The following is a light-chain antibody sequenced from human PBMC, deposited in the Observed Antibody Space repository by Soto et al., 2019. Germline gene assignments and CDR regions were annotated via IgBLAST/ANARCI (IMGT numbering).Light chain of an antibody. J-gene: IGKJ1*01. V-gene: IGKV1-5*01. CDR1: QSISSW. CDR3: QQYNSSPWT. CDR2: DAS. Sequence: DIQMTQSPATLSASVGDRVTITCRASQSISSWLAWYQQKPGKVPKLLIDDASGLESGVPSRYSGSGSGTEFTLTISRLQPDDFATYYCQQYNSSPWTFGQGTKVEIK.